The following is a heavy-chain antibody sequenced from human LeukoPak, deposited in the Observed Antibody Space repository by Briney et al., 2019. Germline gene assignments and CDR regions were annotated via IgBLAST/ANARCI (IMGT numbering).Heavy chain of an antibody. V-gene: IGHV4-39*07. D-gene: IGHD3-22*01. CDR2: IYYSGST. CDR1: GGSISSSSYY. CDR3: ARVPRFYYDSSGIPFPFDY. J-gene: IGHJ4*02. Sequence: PSETLSLTCTVSGGSISSSSYYWGWIRQPPGKGLEWIGSIYYSGSTYYNPSLKSRVTISADTSKNQFSLKLSSVTAADTAVYYCARVPRFYYDSSGIPFPFDYWGQGTLVTVSS.